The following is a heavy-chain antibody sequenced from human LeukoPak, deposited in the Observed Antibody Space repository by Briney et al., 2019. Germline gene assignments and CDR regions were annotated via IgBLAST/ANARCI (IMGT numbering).Heavy chain of an antibody. CDR1: GYTFTGYY. J-gene: IGHJ6*04. V-gene: IGHV1-2*04. Sequence: ASVKVSCKASGYTFTGYYMHWVRQAPGQGLGWMGWINPNSGGTNYAQKFQGWVTMTRDTSISTAYMELSRLRSDDTAVYYCARSMVRGVVPYYGMDVWGKGTTVTVS. D-gene: IGHD3-10*01. CDR2: INPNSGGT. CDR3: ARSMVRGVVPYYGMDV.